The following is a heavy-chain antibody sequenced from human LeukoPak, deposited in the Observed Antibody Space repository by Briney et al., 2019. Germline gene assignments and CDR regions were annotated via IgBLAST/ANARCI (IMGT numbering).Heavy chain of an antibody. CDR2: INPNSGGT. D-gene: IGHD2-2*01. CDR1: GYTFTGYY. V-gene: IGHV1-2*02. Sequence: ASVKLSCKASGYTFTGYYMHWVRQAPGQGLEWMGWINPNSGGTNYAQKFQGRVTMTRDTSSSTAYMVLSRLRSDDTAVYYCARADCSSTSCYSGGYWFDPWGQGTLVTVSS. CDR3: ARADCSSTSCYSGGYWFDP. J-gene: IGHJ5*02.